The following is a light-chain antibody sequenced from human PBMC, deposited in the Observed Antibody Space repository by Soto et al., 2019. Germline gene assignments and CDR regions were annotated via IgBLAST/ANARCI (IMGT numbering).Light chain of an antibody. CDR2: DAS. CDR1: QSISSS. Sequence: IVLTQSPTTLSLWPGEKAVLSCRASQSISSSLSWYQKRPGQAPRLLIYDASNRAPGIPARFSASGSGTGFTLTISTLEPEYFALYYCQQRSSWITFGQGTRLEIE. J-gene: IGKJ5*01. V-gene: IGKV3-11*01. CDR3: QQRSSWIT.